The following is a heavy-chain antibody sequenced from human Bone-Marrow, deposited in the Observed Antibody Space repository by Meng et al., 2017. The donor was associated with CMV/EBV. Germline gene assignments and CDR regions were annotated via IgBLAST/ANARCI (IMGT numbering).Heavy chain of an antibody. CDR3: ARERIPAALNAFDI. Sequence: SQTLSLTCAVYGGSFSGYYWSWIRQPPGKGLEWIGSIYYSGSTNYNPSLKSRVTISVDTSKNQFSLKLSSVTAADTAVYYCARERIPAALNAFDIWGQGTMVTVSS. CDR1: GGSFSGYY. J-gene: IGHJ3*02. CDR2: IYYSGST. D-gene: IGHD2-2*01. V-gene: IGHV4-34*11.